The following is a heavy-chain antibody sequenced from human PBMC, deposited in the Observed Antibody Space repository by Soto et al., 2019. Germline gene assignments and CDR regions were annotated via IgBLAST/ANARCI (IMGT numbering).Heavy chain of an antibody. D-gene: IGHD3-10*01. V-gene: IGHV3-11*06. J-gene: IGHJ5*02. CDR2: ISSSSSYT. CDR1: VFTLSYYY. CDR3: ARGILGGSNWFAP. Sequence: PWGSRRLSCASSVFTLSYYYMSWIRQAPGNGLEWVSYISSSSSYTNYAGSVEVRFTISRDNAKNSLYLQMNSLRAEDTAVYYCARGILGGSNWFAPWGQGTLVTVSS.